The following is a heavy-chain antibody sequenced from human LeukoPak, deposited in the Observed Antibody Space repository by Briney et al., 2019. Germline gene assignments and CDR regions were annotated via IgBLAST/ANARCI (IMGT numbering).Heavy chain of an antibody. CDR1: GYTFRGHY. D-gene: IGHD3-16*01. CDR3: ARDMNTNFDY. Sequence: ASVKVSCKASGYTFRGHYIHWLRQAPGQGLEWMGWINPNNGDTKYAQKFQGRVTMTRDTSISTAYLELSRLRSDDTAMYFCARDMNTNFDYWGQGTLVTVSS. V-gene: IGHV1-2*02. CDR2: INPNNGDT. J-gene: IGHJ4*02.